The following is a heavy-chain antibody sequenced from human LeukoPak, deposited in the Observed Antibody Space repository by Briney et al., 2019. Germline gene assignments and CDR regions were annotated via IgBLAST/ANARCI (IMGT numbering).Heavy chain of an antibody. CDR3: AKDTYYYDSSGYYLV. D-gene: IGHD3-22*01. J-gene: IGHJ4*02. V-gene: IGHV3-33*06. Sequence: GRSLRLSCAASGFTFSSYGMHWVRQAPGKGLEWVAVIWYDGSNKYYADSVKGRFTISRDNSKNTLYLQMNSLRAEDTPMYYCAKDTYYYDSSGYYLVWGQGTLVTVSA. CDR1: GFTFSSYG. CDR2: IWYDGSNK.